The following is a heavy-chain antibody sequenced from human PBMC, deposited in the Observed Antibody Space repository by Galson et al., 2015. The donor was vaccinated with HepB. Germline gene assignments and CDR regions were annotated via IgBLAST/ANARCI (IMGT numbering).Heavy chain of an antibody. CDR3: AKVNPGWELFDY. V-gene: IGHV3-30*18. Sequence: SLRLSCAASGFTFSNYGMHWVRQAPGKGLEWVAVISSDGSNKYCVDSVKGRFTISRDNSKNTLYLQMNSLRAEDTAVYYCAKVNPGWELFDYWGQGTLVTVSS. D-gene: IGHD1-26*01. J-gene: IGHJ4*02. CDR2: ISSDGSNK. CDR1: GFTFSNYG.